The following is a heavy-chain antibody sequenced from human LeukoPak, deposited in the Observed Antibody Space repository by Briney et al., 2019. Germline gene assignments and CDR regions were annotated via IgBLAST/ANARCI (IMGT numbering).Heavy chain of an antibody. Sequence: PGGSLRLSCAASGFTFSYYVMSWVRQAPGKGLEWVSTISNYTYYADSVKGRFTISRDNSKNTLYLQMNSLRAEDTAVYYCAKTVYYDSSGPFDYWGQGTLVTVSS. V-gene: IGHV3-23*01. J-gene: IGHJ4*02. CDR1: GFTFSYYV. D-gene: IGHD3-22*01. CDR3: AKTVYYDSSGPFDY. CDR2: ISNYT.